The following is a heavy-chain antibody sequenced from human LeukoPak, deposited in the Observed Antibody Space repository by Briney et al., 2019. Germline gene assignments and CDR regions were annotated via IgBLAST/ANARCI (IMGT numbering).Heavy chain of an antibody. CDR3: ARVLYDFWSGYYWYFDY. V-gene: IGHV3-23*01. CDR2: ISGSGGST. D-gene: IGHD3-3*01. J-gene: IGHJ4*02. Sequence: PGGSLRLSCAASGFTFSSYAMHWVRQAPGKGLEWVSAISGSGGSTYYADSVKGRFTISRDNSKNTLYLQMNSLRAEDTAVYYCARVLYDFWSGYYWYFDYWGQGTLVTVSS. CDR1: GFTFSSYA.